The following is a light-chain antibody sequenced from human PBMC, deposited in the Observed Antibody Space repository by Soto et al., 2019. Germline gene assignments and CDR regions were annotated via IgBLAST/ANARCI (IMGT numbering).Light chain of an antibody. CDR1: VLAKKY. CDR3: YSAADNKGVM. V-gene: IGLV3-27*01. CDR2: KDS. Sequence: SYELTQPSSVSVSPGQTARITCSGDVLAKKYARWFQQKPGQAPVLVIYKDSERPSGIPERFSGSSSGTTVTLTISGAQVDDEADYYCYSAADNKGVMFGGGTKVTVL. J-gene: IGLJ3*02.